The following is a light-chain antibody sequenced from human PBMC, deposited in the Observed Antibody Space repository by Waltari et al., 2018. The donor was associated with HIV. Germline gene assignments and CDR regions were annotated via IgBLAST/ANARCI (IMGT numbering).Light chain of an antibody. CDR1: VTYIGSYYI. J-gene: IGLJ3*02. Sequence: QSALPQPASVSASPGQSIPLSCSGPVTYIGSYYIFSCYQHFPGKAPKRILYDVNERPSGVSPRYSGSKSGNTASLDKSWLQSEDEADYYGCSYAGSGTFVVFGGGTRLTV. CDR3: CSYAGSGTFVV. CDR2: DVN. V-gene: IGLV2-23*02.